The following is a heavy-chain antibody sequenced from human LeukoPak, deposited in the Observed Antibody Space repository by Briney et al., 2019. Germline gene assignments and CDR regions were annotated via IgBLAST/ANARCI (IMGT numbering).Heavy chain of an antibody. CDR1: GGSIAGGGYS. CDR3: ARGQVGRAGTFRIWAYFDH. D-gene: IGHD6-19*01. V-gene: IGHV4-30-2*01. J-gene: IGHJ4*02. CDR2: IHHSGST. Sequence: SETLSLTCAVSGGSIAGGGYSWSWIRQPPGKGLEWIGYIHHSGSTYYNPSLKSRVTISVDTSKNQFSLKLSSVTAADTAVYYCARGQVGRAGTFRIWAYFDHWGQGTLVIVSS.